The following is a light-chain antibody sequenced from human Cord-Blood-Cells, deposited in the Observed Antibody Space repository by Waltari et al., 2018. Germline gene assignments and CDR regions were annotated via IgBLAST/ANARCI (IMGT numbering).Light chain of an antibody. CDR1: SSDVGGYNY. V-gene: IGLV2-8*01. J-gene: IGLJ3*02. CDR2: AVS. Sequence: QSALTQPPSASGSPGQSVTISCTGTSSDVGGYNYVSWYQQHPGKAPKLMIYAVSKRPSGGPDRFSGSKSDNTASLTVSGHQAEDEADYYCSSYAGSNNWVFGGGTKLTVL. CDR3: SSYAGSNNWV.